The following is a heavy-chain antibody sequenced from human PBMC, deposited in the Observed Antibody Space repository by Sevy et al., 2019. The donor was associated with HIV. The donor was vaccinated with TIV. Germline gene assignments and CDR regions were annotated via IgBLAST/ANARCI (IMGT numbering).Heavy chain of an antibody. J-gene: IGHJ4*02. CDR2: ISSDGSVK. CDR1: GFPFSVYP. V-gene: IGHV3-30*15. CDR3: ASGQDGITDDH. D-gene: IGHD3-10*01. Sequence: GGSLRLSCAASGFPFSVYPMHWVRQAPDKRLEWVAVISSDGSVKYYSVSVRVRFTFSGDNSRNTLYLQMSSLRTEDTAVYYCASGQDGITDDHWGQRTLVTVFS.